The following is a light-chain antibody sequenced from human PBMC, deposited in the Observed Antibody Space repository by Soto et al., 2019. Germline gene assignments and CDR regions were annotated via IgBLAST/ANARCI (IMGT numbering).Light chain of an antibody. CDR3: QLRSNRPPLT. J-gene: IGKJ4*01. V-gene: IGKV3-11*01. CDR2: DAS. Sequence: EIVLTQSPATLSLSPGERATLSCRASQSVSSYLAWYQQKPGQAPRLLIYDASNTATGIPARFSGSGSGTDFTLTISSLEPEDFAVYYCQLRSNRPPLTFGGGTKVEIK. CDR1: QSVSSY.